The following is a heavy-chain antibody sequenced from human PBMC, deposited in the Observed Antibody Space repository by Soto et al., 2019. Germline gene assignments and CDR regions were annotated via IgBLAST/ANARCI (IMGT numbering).Heavy chain of an antibody. CDR1: GQSFSGHS. V-gene: IGHV4-34*01. J-gene: IGHJ4*02. Sequence: QVQLQQWGAGLVKPSETLSLSCAVYGQSFSGHSWAWIRQPPGKGLEWIGEINESGSTYYNPSLKSRVTISTDTSKKQFSLELSSVRAADTAAYFCARGSGIVALPGELEDVKYDYWGQGTLVNVSS. D-gene: IGHD1-1*01. CDR3: ARGSGIVALPGELEDVKYDY. CDR2: INESGST.